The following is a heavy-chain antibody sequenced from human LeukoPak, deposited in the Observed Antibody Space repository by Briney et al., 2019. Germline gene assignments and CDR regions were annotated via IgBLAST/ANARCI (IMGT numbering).Heavy chain of an antibody. D-gene: IGHD2-2*01. CDR1: GGTFSSYA. CDR3: ASSGGYCSSTSCPPLDY. J-gene: IGHJ4*02. CDR2: IIPIFGTA. Sequence: SVKVSCKASGGTFSSYAISWVRQAPGQGLEWMGGIIPIFGTANYAQKFQGRVTITADESTSTAYMELSSLRSEDTAVYYCASSGGYCSSTSCPPLDYWGQGTLVTVSS. V-gene: IGHV1-69*13.